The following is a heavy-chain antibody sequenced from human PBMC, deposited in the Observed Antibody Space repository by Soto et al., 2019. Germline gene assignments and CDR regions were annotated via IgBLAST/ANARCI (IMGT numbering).Heavy chain of an antibody. V-gene: IGHV4-4*07. CDR3: ARNYGSPYSSGWTLFDY. CDR2: IYTSGST. J-gene: IGHJ4*02. D-gene: IGHD6-19*01. Sequence: SETLSLTCTVSGGSISSYYWSWIRQPAGKGLEWIGRIYTSGSTNYNPSLKSRVTMSVDTSKNQFSLKLSSVTAADTAVYYCARNYGSPYSSGWTLFDYWGQGTRVTVSS. CDR1: GGSISSYY.